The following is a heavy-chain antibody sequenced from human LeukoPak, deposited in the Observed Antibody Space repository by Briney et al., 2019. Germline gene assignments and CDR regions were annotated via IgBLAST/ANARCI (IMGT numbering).Heavy chain of an antibody. CDR3: ATSRGYNSGYRALELPPSPID. V-gene: IGHV3-21*01. Sequence: TGGSLRLSCAASGFTFSSYEMNWVRQAPGKGLEWVSSISSSSSYIYYADSVKGRFTISRDNAKNSLFLQMNSLRAEDTAAYYCATSRGYNSGYRALELPPSPIDWGQGTLVTVSS. J-gene: IGHJ4*02. CDR1: GFTFSSYE. CDR2: ISSSSSYI. D-gene: IGHD5-18*01.